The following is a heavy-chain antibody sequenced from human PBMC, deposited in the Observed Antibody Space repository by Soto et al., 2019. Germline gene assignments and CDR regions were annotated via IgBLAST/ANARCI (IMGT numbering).Heavy chain of an antibody. Sequence: ASVKVSCKASGYTFIDYFIQWVRQAPGQGLEWMGWINPSSGETTYAQKFQGRVTMTRDTSISTAYMDLITLRSDDTAIYYCVRGLKWRALDYSGQGTQVTVSS. CDR1: GYTFIDYF. V-gene: IGHV1-2*02. CDR2: INPSSGET. D-gene: IGHD2-15*01. J-gene: IGHJ4*02. CDR3: VRGLKWRALDY.